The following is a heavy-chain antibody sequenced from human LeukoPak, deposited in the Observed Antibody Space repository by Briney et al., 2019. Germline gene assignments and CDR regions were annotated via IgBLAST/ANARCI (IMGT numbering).Heavy chain of an antibody. Sequence: ASVKVSRKASGYTFTSYGISWVRQAPGQGLEWMGWISAYNGNTNYAQKLQGRVTMTTDTSTSTAYMELRSLRSDDTAVYYWARVGSSWYKTPYYFDYWGQGTLVTVSS. D-gene: IGHD6-13*01. J-gene: IGHJ4*02. CDR3: ARVGSSWYKTPYYFDY. V-gene: IGHV1-18*01. CDR1: GYTFTSYG. CDR2: ISAYNGNT.